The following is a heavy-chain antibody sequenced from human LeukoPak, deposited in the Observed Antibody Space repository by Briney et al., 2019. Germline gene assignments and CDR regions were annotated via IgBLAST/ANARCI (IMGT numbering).Heavy chain of an antibody. CDR1: GFTVSSNY. J-gene: IGHJ4*02. Sequence: GGSLRLSCAASGFTVSSNYMSWVRQAPGKGLEWVSVIYSGGSTYYADSVKGRFTISRDNSKNTLYLQMNSLRAEDTAVYYCARDTHESGQFDYWGQGTLVTVSS. V-gene: IGHV3-53*01. CDR2: IYSGGST. CDR3: ARDTHESGQFDY.